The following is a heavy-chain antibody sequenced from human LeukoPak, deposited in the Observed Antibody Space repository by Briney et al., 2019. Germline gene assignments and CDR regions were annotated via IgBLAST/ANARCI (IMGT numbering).Heavy chain of an antibody. Sequence: ASVKVSCKASGGTFSSYAISWVRQAPGQGLEWMGGIIPIFGTANYAQKFQGRVTITADESTSTAYMELSSLRSEDTAVYYCARVEQWLRTGFDPWGQGTLVTVSS. D-gene: IGHD6-19*01. V-gene: IGHV1-69*13. CDR2: IIPIFGTA. CDR1: GGTFSSYA. CDR3: ARVEQWLRTGFDP. J-gene: IGHJ5*02.